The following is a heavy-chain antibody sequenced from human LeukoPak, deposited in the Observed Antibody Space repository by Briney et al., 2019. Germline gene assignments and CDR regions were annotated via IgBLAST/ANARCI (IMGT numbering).Heavy chain of an antibody. Sequence: SVKVSCKASGGTFSSYAISWVRQAPGQGLEWMGGIIPIFGTANYAQKFQGRVTITTDESTSTAYMELSSLRSEDTAVYYCARDDSPGLVVAAPEFDYWGQGTLVTVSS. CDR3: ARDDSPGLVVAAPEFDY. CDR2: IIPIFGTA. J-gene: IGHJ4*02. D-gene: IGHD2-15*01. CDR1: GGTFSSYA. V-gene: IGHV1-69*05.